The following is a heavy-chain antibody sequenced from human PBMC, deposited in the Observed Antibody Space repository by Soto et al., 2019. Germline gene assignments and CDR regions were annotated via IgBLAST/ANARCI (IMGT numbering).Heavy chain of an antibody. D-gene: IGHD1-20*01. Sequence: EMHLVESGGGLVKPGGSLRLTCAGSGFSFSDYTMNWVRQAPGKGLEWVSSISRGSDYIFYTDTVKGRFTISRDNARNSLYLQMSSLRAEDTAVYYCAKDSGCVNNACAYDPWGQGTLVSVSS. CDR2: ISRGSDYI. CDR3: AKDSGCVNNACAYDP. J-gene: IGHJ5*02. V-gene: IGHV3-21*01. CDR1: GFSFSDYT.